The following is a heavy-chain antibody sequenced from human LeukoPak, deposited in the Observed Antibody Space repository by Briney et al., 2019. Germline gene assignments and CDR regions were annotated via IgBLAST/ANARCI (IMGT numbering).Heavy chain of an antibody. CDR2: IYYTGNT. J-gene: IGHJ3*02. CDR3: ASYFFDQSKALDI. Sequence: PSETLSLTCTVSGGSISSYYWGWIRQPPGKGLEWIGYIYYTGNTNCNPSLKSRVTISIDTAKNQFSLKLSSVTAADTAVYYCASYFFDQSKALDIWGQGTMVTVSA. V-gene: IGHV4-59*01. D-gene: IGHD3-9*01. CDR1: GGSISSYY.